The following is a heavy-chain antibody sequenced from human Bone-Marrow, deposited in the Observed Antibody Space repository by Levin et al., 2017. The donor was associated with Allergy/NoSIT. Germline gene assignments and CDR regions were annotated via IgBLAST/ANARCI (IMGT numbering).Heavy chain of an antibody. V-gene: IGHV3-74*01. J-gene: IGHJ6*03. CDR2: INSDGSST. D-gene: IGHD6-13*01. Sequence: GGSLRLSCAASGFTFSSYWMHWVRQAPGKGLVWVSRINSDGSSTSYADSVKGRFTISRDNAKNTLYLQMNSLRAEDTAVYYCAKRGGIAAADHYYYYYMDVWGKGTTVTVSS. CDR3: AKRGGIAAADHYYYYYMDV. CDR1: GFTFSSYW.